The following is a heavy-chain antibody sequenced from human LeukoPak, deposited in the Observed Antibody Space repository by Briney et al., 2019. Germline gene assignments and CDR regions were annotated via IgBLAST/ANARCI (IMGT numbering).Heavy chain of an antibody. J-gene: IGHJ5*02. CDR1: GGTFSSYA. CDR2: IIPIFGTA. D-gene: IGHD3-9*01. V-gene: IGHV1-69*13. CDR3: ARVFCYYDILTGYLGVAQTVDNWFDP. Sequence: SVKVSCKASGGTFSSYAISWVRQAPGQGLEWMGGIIPIFGTANYAQKFQGRVTITADESTSTAYMELSSLRSEDTAVYYCARVFCYYDILTGYLGVAQTVDNWFDPWGQGTLVTVSS.